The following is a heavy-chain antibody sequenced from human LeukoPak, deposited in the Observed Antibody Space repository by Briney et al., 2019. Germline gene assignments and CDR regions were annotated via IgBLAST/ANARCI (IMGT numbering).Heavy chain of an antibody. V-gene: IGHV1-69*13. CDR3: AGLQRHCSSTSCYEGAFDI. CDR1: GGTFSSYA. CDR2: IIPIFGTA. Sequence: SVKVSCKASGGTFSSYAISWVRQAPGQGLEWMGGIIPIFGTANYAQKFQGRVTIAADESTSTAYMELSSLRSEDTAVYYCAGLQRHCSSTSCYEGAFDIWGQGTMVTVSS. J-gene: IGHJ3*02. D-gene: IGHD2-2*01.